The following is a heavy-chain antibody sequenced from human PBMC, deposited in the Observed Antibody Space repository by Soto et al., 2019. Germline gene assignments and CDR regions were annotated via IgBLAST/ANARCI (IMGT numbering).Heavy chain of an antibody. J-gene: IGHJ6*03. CDR1: GGSISSYY. Sequence: SETLSLTCTVSGGSISSYYWSWIRQPPGKGLEWIGYIYYSGSTNYNPSLKSRVTISVDTSKNQFSLKLSSVTAADTAVYYCARVPVVVVAPDYILGGPYYMDVWGKGTTVTVSS. V-gene: IGHV4-59*01. D-gene: IGHD2-15*01. CDR2: IYYSGST. CDR3: ARVPVVVVAPDYILGGPYYMDV.